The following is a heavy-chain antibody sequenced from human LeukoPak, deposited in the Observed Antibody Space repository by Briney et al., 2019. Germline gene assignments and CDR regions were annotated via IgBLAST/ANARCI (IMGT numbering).Heavy chain of an antibody. CDR2: ISGSGDST. CDR1: GFIFDTHA. V-gene: IGHV3-23*01. D-gene: IGHD1-14*01. Sequence: GGSLRLSCTASGFIFDTHALTWVRQAPGKGLEWVASISGSGDSTNYGDSVKGRFTISGDNFKRTVHLEMSNLRADDTAMYYCVRRAAVRGMDFWGLGTTVIVSS. J-gene: IGHJ6*02. CDR3: VRRAAVRGMDF.